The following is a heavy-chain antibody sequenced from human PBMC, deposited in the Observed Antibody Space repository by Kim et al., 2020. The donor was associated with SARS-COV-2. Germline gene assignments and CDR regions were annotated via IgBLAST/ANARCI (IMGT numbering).Heavy chain of an antibody. V-gene: IGHV4-34*01. CDR3: APISGWEKGWFDP. J-gene: IGHJ5*02. D-gene: IGHD6-19*01. Sequence: YNPSLKSRVTISVDASKNQFSLKLSSVTAADTAVYYWAPISGWEKGWFDPWGQGTLVTVSS.